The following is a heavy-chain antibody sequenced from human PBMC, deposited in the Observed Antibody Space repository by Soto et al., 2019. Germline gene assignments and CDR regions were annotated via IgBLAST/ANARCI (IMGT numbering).Heavy chain of an antibody. J-gene: IGHJ6*01. CDR2: IRRKANSYTT. CDR1: GLIFSDYH. Sequence: EVQLVESGGGLVQPGGSLRLSCAASGLIFSDYHMDWVRPAPGKGLEWVGRIRRKANSYTTEYAASVKGRFTISRDDSKNSLYLQMNMLKSEDTAVYYCGMLGGWSGGSSGMDVWGQGTTVTVSS. V-gene: IGHV3-72*01. CDR3: GMLGGWSGGSSGMDV. D-gene: IGHD6-19*01.